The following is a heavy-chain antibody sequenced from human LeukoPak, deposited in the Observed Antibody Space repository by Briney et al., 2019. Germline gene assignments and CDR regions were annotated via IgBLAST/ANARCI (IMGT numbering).Heavy chain of an antibody. Sequence: SETLSLTCTVSGGSVSSGTYYWSWIRQPPGKTLEWSGYIYYTGSATYSPSLKSRVTISVDTSKNQFSLKLSSVTAADTAVYYCARAGGDYFNWFDPWGQGTLVTVSA. CDR3: ARAGGDYFNWFDP. CDR1: GGSVSSGTYY. CDR2: IYYTGSA. D-gene: IGHD2/OR15-2a*01. J-gene: IGHJ5*02. V-gene: IGHV4-61*01.